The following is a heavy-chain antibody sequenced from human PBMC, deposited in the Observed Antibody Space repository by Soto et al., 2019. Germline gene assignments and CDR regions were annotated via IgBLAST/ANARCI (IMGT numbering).Heavy chain of an antibody. J-gene: IGHJ4*02. CDR3: AIGEWLRFGSQVFDY. Sequence: QVQLVQSGAEVKKPGASVKVSCKASGYTFTSYGISWVRQAPGQGLEWMGWISAYNGNTNYAQKLQGIVTMPTDTTTSTAYMEVRSLRSDDTAVYYCAIGEWLRFGSQVFDYWGQGTLVTVSS. CDR1: GYTFTSYG. V-gene: IGHV1-18*01. CDR2: ISAYNGNT. D-gene: IGHD5-12*01.